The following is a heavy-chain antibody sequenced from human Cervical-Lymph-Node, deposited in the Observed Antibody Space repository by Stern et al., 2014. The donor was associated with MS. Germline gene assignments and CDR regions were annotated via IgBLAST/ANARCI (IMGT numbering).Heavy chain of an antibody. Sequence: QVQLVESGAEVRKPGSSVKVSCKASGGALNTYAIHWVRLAPGQALEWMGGVIPVFGTPVYAQKFKGRFTIAADESTSTDYMELSSLRSDDTAVYYCTRGASSAAWYRHAVDVWGQGTTVTVSS. V-gene: IGHV1-69*01. CDR3: TRGASSAAWYRHAVDV. CDR1: GGALNTYA. CDR2: VIPVFGTP. J-gene: IGHJ6*02. D-gene: IGHD1-26*01.